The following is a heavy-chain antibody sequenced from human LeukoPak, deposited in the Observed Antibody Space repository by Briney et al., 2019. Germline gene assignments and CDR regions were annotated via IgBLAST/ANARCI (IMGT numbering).Heavy chain of an antibody. D-gene: IGHD3-22*01. CDR3: ARSPRTPRSGYYFDY. V-gene: IGHV1-2*02. Sequence: ASVKVSCKASGYTFTGYYMHWVRQAPGQGLEWMGWINPNSGGTNYAQKFQGRVTMTRDTSISTAYMELSRLRSEDTAVYYCARSPRTPRSGYYFDYWGQGTLVTVSS. CDR1: GYTFTGYY. CDR2: INPNSGGT. J-gene: IGHJ4*02.